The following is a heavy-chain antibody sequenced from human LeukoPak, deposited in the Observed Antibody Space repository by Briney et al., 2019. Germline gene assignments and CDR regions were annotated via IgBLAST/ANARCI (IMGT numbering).Heavy chain of an antibody. CDR3: AREVLWFGELSGWFDP. Sequence: SVKVSCKASGGTFSSYAISWVRQAPGQGLEWMGGIIPIFGTANYAQKFQGRVTITADESTSTAYMELSSLRSEDTAVYYCAREVLWFGELSGWFDPWGQGALVTVSS. J-gene: IGHJ5*02. CDR1: GGTFSSYA. D-gene: IGHD3-10*01. CDR2: IIPIFGTA. V-gene: IGHV1-69*13.